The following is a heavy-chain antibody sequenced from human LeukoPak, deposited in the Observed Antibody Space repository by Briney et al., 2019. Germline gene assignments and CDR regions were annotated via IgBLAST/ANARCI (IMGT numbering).Heavy chain of an antibody. CDR3: TRNQGYCTGGGCYIDY. CDR1: RFTFASYG. Sequence: GGSLRLSCAASRFTFASYGMHWVRHAPGKGLEWVALIRYDGTNKYYTDSVKGRFTISKDNSKNTLYLQMNSLRAEDTAVYYCTRNQGYCTGGGCYIDYWGQGTLVTVSS. D-gene: IGHD2-8*02. CDR2: IRYDGTNK. J-gene: IGHJ4*02. V-gene: IGHV3-30*02.